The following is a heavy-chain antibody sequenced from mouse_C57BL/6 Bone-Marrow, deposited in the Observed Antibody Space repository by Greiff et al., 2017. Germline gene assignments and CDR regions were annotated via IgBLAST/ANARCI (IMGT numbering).Heavy chain of an antibody. V-gene: IGHV1-50*01. Sequence: QVQLQQPGAELVKPGASVKLSCKASGYTFTSYWMQWVKQRPGQGLEWIGEIDPSDSYTNYNQKFKGKATLTVDTSSSTADMQLSSLTSEDSAVYYCAREDYGSTFDVWGTGTTVTVSS. D-gene: IGHD1-1*01. CDR1: GYTFTSYW. J-gene: IGHJ1*03. CDR2: IDPSDSYT. CDR3: AREDYGSTFDV.